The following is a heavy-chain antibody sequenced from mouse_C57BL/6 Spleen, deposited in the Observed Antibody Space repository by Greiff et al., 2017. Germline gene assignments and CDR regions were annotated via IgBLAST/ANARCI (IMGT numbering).Heavy chain of an antibody. V-gene: IGHV1-82*01. CDR2: IYPGDGDT. Sequence: VQLQESGPELVKPGASVKISCKASGYAFSSSWMNWVKQRPGKGLEWIGRIYPGDGDTNYNEKFKSKATLTVDKSSSTAYMQLSSLTSEDSAVYYCARLTGGFAYWGQGTLVTVSA. CDR3: ARLTGGFAY. CDR1: GYAFSSSW. J-gene: IGHJ3*01.